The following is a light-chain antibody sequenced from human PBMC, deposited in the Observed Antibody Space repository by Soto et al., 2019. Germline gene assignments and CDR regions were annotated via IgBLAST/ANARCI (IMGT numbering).Light chain of an antibody. CDR1: QSFRGL. J-gene: IGKJ3*01. CDR2: DAY. Sequence: EVVLTQSPVTLSLSPGERATLSCRASQSFRGLLAWYQQKPGQAPRLLIYDAYNRATGIPPRFSGSGSGTDFTLTISSLQAEDVAVYYCQQQYITPFTFGPGTKVDVK. V-gene: IGKV3-11*01. CDR3: QQQYITPFT.